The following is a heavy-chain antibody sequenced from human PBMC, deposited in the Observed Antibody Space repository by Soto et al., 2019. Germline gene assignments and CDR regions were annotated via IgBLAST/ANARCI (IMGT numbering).Heavy chain of an antibody. D-gene: IGHD6-19*01. J-gene: IGHJ5*02. CDR3: ARARVVRGSSGWYPRLTNWFDP. V-gene: IGHV6-1*01. Sequence: PSQTLSLTCAISGDSVSSNSAAWNWIRQSPSRGLEWLGRTYYRSKWYNDYAVSVKSRITINPDTSKNQFSLQLNSVTPEDTAVYYCARARVVRGSSGWYPRLTNWFDPWGQGTLVTVS. CDR1: GDSVSSNSAA. CDR2: TYYRSKWYN.